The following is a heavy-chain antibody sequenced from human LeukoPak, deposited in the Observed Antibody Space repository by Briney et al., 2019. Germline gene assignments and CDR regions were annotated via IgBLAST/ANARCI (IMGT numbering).Heavy chain of an antibody. CDR2: INHSGST. D-gene: IGHD2-2*01. V-gene: IGHV4-34*01. J-gene: IGHJ6*03. CDR1: GDSISSYY. Sequence: PSETLSLTYSVSGDSISSYYWSWLRQPPGKGLEWIGEINHSGSTNYNPSLKSRVTISVDTSKNQFSLKLSSVTAADTAVYYCARELGSSTSRKIYMDVWGKGTTVTVSS. CDR3: ARELGSSTSRKIYMDV.